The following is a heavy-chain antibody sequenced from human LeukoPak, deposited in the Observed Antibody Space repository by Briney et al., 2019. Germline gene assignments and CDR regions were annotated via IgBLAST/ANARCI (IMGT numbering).Heavy chain of an antibody. Sequence: GGSLRLSCAASGFTFSSYSMNWVRQAPGKGLEWVSSISSSSSYIYYADSVKGRFTISRDNAKNSLYLQMNSLRAEDTAVYYCARDHYYGHDAFDIWGQGTMVTVSS. V-gene: IGHV3-21*01. CDR1: GFTFSSYS. J-gene: IGHJ3*02. CDR2: ISSSSSYI. D-gene: IGHD3-10*01. CDR3: ARDHYYGHDAFDI.